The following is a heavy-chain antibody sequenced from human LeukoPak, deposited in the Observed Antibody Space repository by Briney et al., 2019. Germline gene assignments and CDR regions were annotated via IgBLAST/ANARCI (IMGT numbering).Heavy chain of an antibody. Sequence: SETLSLTCAVYGGSFSGYYWSWLRQPPGKGLEWIGEINHSGSTNYNPSLKSRVTISVDTSKNQFSLKLSSVTAADTAVYYCARGGGYSYYYYMDVWGKGTTVTVSS. V-gene: IGHV4-34*01. CDR2: INHSGST. CDR1: GGSFSGYY. CDR3: ARGGGYSYYYYMDV. D-gene: IGHD5-18*01. J-gene: IGHJ6*03.